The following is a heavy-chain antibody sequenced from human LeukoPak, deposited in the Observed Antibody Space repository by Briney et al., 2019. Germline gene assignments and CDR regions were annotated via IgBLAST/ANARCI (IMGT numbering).Heavy chain of an antibody. CDR3: AKASRRGYYDSSGYYSD. V-gene: IGHV3-30*02. CDR2: IRYDGSNK. D-gene: IGHD3-22*01. CDR1: GFTFSSYG. J-gene: IGHJ4*02. Sequence: GGSLRLSCAASGFTFSSYGMHWVRQAPGKGLEWVAFIRYDGSNKYYADSVKGRFTISRDNSKNTLYLQMNSLRAEDTAVYYCAKASRRGYYDSSGYYSDWGQGTLVTVSS.